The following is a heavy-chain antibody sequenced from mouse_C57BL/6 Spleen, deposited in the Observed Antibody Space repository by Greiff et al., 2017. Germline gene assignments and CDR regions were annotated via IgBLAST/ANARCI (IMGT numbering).Heavy chain of an antibody. D-gene: IGHD2-13*01. CDR3: ARSRGDYYAMDY. Sequence: QVQLQQSGPELVKPGASVKISCTASGYAFSSSWMHWVKQRPGKGLEWIGRIDPGDGDTNYNGKFKGKATLTADNSSSTAYMQLSSLTSEDSAVYFCARSRGDYYAMDYWGQGTSVTVSS. V-gene: IGHV1-82*01. J-gene: IGHJ4*01. CDR2: IDPGDGDT. CDR1: GYAFSSSW.